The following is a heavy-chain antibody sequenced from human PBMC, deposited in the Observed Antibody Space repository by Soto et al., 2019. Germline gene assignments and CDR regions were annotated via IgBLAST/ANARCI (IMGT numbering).Heavy chain of an antibody. CDR1: GYTFTSYA. J-gene: IGHJ6*03. CDR3: ARDRCGGAAGNYYYMDV. CDR2: INAGNGNT. D-gene: IGHD2-21*01. Sequence: ASVKVSCKASGYTFTSYAMHWVRQAPGQRLEWMGWINAGNGNTKYSQKFRGRVTITRDTSASTAYMELSSLRSEDTAVYYCARDRCGGAAGNYYYMDVWGTGTTVTV. V-gene: IGHV1-3*01.